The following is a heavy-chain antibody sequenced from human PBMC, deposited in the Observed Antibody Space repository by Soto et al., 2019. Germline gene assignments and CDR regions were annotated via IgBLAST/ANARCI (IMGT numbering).Heavy chain of an antibody. D-gene: IGHD5-12*01. CDR1: GYSISSGYY. Sequence: SETLSLTCAVSGYSISSGYYWGWIRQPPGKGLEWIGSIYHSGSTYYNPSLKSRVTISVDTSKSQFSLKLSSVAAADTAVYYCARGATHFDYWGQGTLVTVSS. J-gene: IGHJ4*02. V-gene: IGHV4-38-2*01. CDR2: IYHSGST. CDR3: ARGATHFDY.